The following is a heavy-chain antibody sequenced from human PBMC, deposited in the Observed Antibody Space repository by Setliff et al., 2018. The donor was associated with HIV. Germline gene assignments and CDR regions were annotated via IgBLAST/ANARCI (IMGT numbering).Heavy chain of an antibody. CDR1: GYTFTNYD. Sequence: ASVKVSCKASGYTFTNYDINWVRQAPGRGLEWMGWMNPYSGHAGYAQKFQGRVTITADESTTTAYLELSSLRSEDTALYYCAIAMVLRPQVLTVFDYWGQGTLVTVSS. D-gene: IGHD2-8*01. CDR3: AIAMVLRPQVLTVFDY. CDR2: MNPYSGHA. V-gene: IGHV1-8*01. J-gene: IGHJ4*02.